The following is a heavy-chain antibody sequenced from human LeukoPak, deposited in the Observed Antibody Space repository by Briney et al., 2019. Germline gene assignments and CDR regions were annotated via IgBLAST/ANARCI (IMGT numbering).Heavy chain of an antibody. CDR2: ISHSGRT. CDR1: GDSITNRNW. V-gene: IGHV4-4*02. D-gene: IGHD2-15*01. Sequence: SETLSLTCAVSGDSITNRNWWNWVRQPPGKGLEWIGEISHSGRTNYNPSLKSRVTISVDKSKNEFSLNLSSVTAADTAVYYCARDSPAYCSGGNCYNWYFDLWGRGTLVSVSS. CDR3: ARDSPAYCSGGNCYNWYFDL. J-gene: IGHJ2*01.